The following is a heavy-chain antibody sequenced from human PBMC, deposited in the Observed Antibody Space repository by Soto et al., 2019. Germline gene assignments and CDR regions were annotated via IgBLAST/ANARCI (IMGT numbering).Heavy chain of an antibody. Sequence: PGGSLRLSCAASGFTVSGNYMSWVRQAPGKGLEWVSVIYSGGNTYYADSVKGRFTISRHNSENTLYLQMNSLRAEDTAVYYCTRAAWGLWLDYMDVWGKGTTVTVSS. CDR3: TRAAWGLWLDYMDV. J-gene: IGHJ6*03. D-gene: IGHD5-18*01. CDR2: IYSGGNT. V-gene: IGHV3-53*04. CDR1: GFTVSGNY.